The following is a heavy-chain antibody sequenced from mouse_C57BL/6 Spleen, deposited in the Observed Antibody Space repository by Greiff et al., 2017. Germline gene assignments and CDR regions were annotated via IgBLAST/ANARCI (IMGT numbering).Heavy chain of an antibody. CDR1: GYAFSSSW. CDR3: ARLDGNYLYFGG. J-gene: IGHJ2*01. D-gene: IGHD2-1*01. CDR2: IYPGDGDT. V-gene: IGHV1-82*01. Sequence: VQLKESGPELVKPGASVKISCKASGYAFSSSWMNWVKQRPGQGLEWIGRIYPGDGDTNYNGKFKGKATLTADKSSSTAYMQLSSLTSEDSAVYFCARLDGNYLYFGGWGQGTTLTVAS.